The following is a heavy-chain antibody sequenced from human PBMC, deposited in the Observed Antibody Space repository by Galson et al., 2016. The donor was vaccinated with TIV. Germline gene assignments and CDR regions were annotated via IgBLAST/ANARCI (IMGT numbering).Heavy chain of an antibody. CDR2: VYHGGRS. J-gene: IGHJ4*02. Sequence: ETLSLTCGVSGYSISSGFYWAWIRQPPGKGLEWMGTVYHGGRSYYAPSLTGRVSISIATSKNQFSVILTSVTASDTAVYYCARGTGFSYGYYYWGQGALVTVSS. D-gene: IGHD5-18*01. CDR3: ARGTGFSYGYYY. CDR1: GYSISSGFY. V-gene: IGHV4-38-2*01.